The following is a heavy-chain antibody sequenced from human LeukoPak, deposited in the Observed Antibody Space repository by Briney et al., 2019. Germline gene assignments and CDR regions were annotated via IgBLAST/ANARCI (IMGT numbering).Heavy chain of an antibody. J-gene: IGHJ4*02. V-gene: IGHV1-18*01. CDR2: ISAYNGNT. CDR1: GYTFTSYG. CDR3: ARELKYSSGWYPGDN. D-gene: IGHD6-19*01. Sequence: GASVKVSCKASGYTFTSYGISWVRQAPGQGLEWMGWISAYNGNTNYAQKLQGRVTMTTDTSTSTAYMELRSLRSDDTAVYYCARELKYSSGWYPGDNWGQGTLVTVSS.